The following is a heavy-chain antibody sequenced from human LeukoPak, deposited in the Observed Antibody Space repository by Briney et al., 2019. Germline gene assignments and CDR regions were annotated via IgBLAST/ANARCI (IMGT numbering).Heavy chain of an antibody. J-gene: IGHJ4*02. V-gene: IGHV4-59*11. CDR3: ARGHYDSSGYAYDY. CDR1: GGSISSHY. D-gene: IGHD3-22*01. Sequence: SETLSLTCTVSGGSISSHYWSWIRQPPGKGLEWIGYIYYSGSTNYNPSLKSRVTISVHTSKNQFSLKLSSVTAADTAVYYCARGHYDSSGYAYDYWGQGTLVTVSS. CDR2: IYYSGST.